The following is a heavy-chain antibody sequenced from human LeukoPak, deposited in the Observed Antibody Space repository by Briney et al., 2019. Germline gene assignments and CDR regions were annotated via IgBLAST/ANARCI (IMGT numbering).Heavy chain of an antibody. D-gene: IGHD3-22*01. V-gene: IGHV4-59*08. J-gene: IGHJ3*02. Sequence: SETLSLTCTVSGGSISSGYWSWIRQPPGKGLEWIGYIYYSGSTNYNPSLKSRVTISVDTSKNQFSLKLSSVTAADTAVYYCARLNYYDSGGVAFDIWGQGTMVTVSS. CDR2: IYYSGST. CDR1: GGSISSGY. CDR3: ARLNYYDSGGVAFDI.